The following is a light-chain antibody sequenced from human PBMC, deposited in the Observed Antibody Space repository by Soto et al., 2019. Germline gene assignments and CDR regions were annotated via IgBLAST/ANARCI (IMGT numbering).Light chain of an antibody. CDR3: ATWDDGLYGPV. CDR2: RDN. J-gene: IGLJ3*02. CDR1: RSNIGSNP. Sequence: QSVPTQPPSASGTPGQRVTISCSGTRSNIGSNPVQWYLQLPGTAPKLLIYRDNQRPSGVPDRFSGSKSGTSASLAISGLQSDDEADYHCATWDDGLYGPVFGGGTKVTVL. V-gene: IGLV1-44*01.